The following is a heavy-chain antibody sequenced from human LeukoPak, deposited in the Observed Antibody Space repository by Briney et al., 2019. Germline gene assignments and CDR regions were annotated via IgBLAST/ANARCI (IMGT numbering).Heavy chain of an antibody. CDR3: ARYCSSTSCYEGVDY. J-gene: IGHJ4*02. CDR2: IYHSGST. D-gene: IGHD2-2*01. Sequence: SETLSLTCAVSDYSISSGYYWGWIRQPPGKGLEWIGSIYHSGSTYYNPSLKSRVTISVDTSKNQFSLKLSSVTAADTAVYYCARYCSSTSCYEGVDYWGQGTLVTVSS. V-gene: IGHV4-38-2*01. CDR1: DYSISSGYY.